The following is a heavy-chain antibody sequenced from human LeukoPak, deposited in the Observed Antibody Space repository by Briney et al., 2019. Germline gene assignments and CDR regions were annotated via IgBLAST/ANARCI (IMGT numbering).Heavy chain of an antibody. V-gene: IGHV4-4*07. CDR3: ARDLIHNAYGDDY. J-gene: IGHJ4*02. CDR2: IYASGST. Sequence: SETLSLTSTVSGGPINSYYWSWIRQPAGKGLGWIGRIYASGSTDYNPSLKSRVTMSVDTSKNQFSLKLSSVTAADTAVYYCARDLIHNAYGDDYWGQGTLVIVSS. D-gene: IGHD3-10*01. CDR1: GGPINSYY.